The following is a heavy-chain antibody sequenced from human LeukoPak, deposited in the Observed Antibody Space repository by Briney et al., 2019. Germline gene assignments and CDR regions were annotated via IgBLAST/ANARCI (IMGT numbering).Heavy chain of an antibody. CDR3: ATGYGSGSYYNELDY. D-gene: IGHD3-10*01. J-gene: IGHJ4*02. Sequence: GGSLRLSCAASGFPFSSYDMSWVRQAPGKGLEWVSGINWNGGSTGYADSVRGRFTISRDNAKNSLYLQMNSLRAEDTALYYCATGYGSGSYYNELDYWGQGTLVSVSS. CDR2: INWNGGST. CDR1: GFPFSSYD. V-gene: IGHV3-20*04.